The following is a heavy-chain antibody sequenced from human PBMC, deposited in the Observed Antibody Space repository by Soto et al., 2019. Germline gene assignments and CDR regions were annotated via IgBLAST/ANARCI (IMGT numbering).Heavy chain of an antibody. CDR1: GDTFTDYY. CDR3: ARGGHVVVVTAALAY. J-gene: IGHJ4*02. V-gene: IGHV1-46*01. CDR2: VNPSGGHT. Sequence: QVQLVQSGAEVKKPGASVKVSCKASGDTFTDYYIHWVRQAPGQGLEWMGTVNPSGGHTTYAQHFLGRTTMTRDTSTSTLYMELTSLTSEDTAVYYCARGGHVVVVTAALAYWGQGTLVTVSS. D-gene: IGHD2-21*02.